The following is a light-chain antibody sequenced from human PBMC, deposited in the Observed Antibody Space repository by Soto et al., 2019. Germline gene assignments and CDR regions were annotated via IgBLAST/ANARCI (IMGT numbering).Light chain of an antibody. Sequence: QSVLTQPPSASGTPGQRVTISCSGGSSNIGSNTVNWYQQLPGTAPKLLIYNNNQRPSGVPDRFSGSKSGTSASLAISGLQSEDDADYYCAAWDDSLSGVVFGGGTKLTVL. J-gene: IGLJ2*01. CDR1: SSNIGSNT. V-gene: IGLV1-44*01. CDR2: NNN. CDR3: AAWDDSLSGVV.